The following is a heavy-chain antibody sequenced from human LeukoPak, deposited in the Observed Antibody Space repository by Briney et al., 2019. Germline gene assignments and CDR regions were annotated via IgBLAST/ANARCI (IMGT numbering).Heavy chain of an antibody. D-gene: IGHD6-13*01. CDR2: IIPILGIA. CDR1: GGTFSSYT. V-gene: IGHV1-69*04. CDR3: ARDPQKEQQLVQNWFDP. Sequence: SVKVSCKASGGTFSSYTISWVRQAPGQGLEWMGRIIPILGIANYAQKFQGRVTITADKSTSTAYMELSSLRSEDTAVYYCARDPQKEQQLVQNWFDPWGQGTLVTVSS. J-gene: IGHJ5*02.